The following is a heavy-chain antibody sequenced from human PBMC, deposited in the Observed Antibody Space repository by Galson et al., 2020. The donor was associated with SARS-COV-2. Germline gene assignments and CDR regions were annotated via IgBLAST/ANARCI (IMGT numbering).Heavy chain of an antibody. V-gene: IGHV1-2*02. D-gene: IGHD1-26*01. CDR3: AVKLLRENYYYYGMDV. J-gene: IGHJ6*02. CDR1: GYTFTGYY. CDR2: INPNSGGT. Sequence: ASVKVSCKASGYTFTGYYMHWVRQAPGQGLEWMGWINPNSGGTNYAQKFRGRVTMTRDTSISTAYMELSRLRSDDTAVYYCAVKLLRENYYYYGMDVWGQGTTVTVSS.